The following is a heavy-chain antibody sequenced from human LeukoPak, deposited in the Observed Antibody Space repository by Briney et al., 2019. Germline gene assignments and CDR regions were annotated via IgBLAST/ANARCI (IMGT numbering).Heavy chain of an antibody. CDR3: VKDLLQWYKIDS. Sequence: PGGSLRLSCTASGFTFSSYGIHWVRQAPGKGLEWVSFVRYDGKNQYYADSVKGRFTVSRDNSKKTVSLQMHSLRREDTAVYYCVKDLLQWYKIDSWGQGTLVIVSS. V-gene: IGHV3-30*02. CDR1: GFTFSSYG. D-gene: IGHD4-23*01. J-gene: IGHJ4*02. CDR2: VRYDGKNQ.